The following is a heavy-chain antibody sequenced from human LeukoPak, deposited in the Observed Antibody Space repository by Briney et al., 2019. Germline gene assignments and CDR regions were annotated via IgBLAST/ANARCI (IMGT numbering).Heavy chain of an antibody. J-gene: IGHJ4*02. D-gene: IGHD6-13*01. V-gene: IGHV4-59*08. CDR2: IYYSGST. CDR1: GGSLSSYY. Sequence: SETLSLTCTVSGGSLSSYYWSWIRQPPGKGLECIGYIYYSGSTNYNPSLESRLTISVDTSKNQFSLKLNSVTAADAAVYYCARHSSWYAYFDYWGQGTLVTVSS. CDR3: ARHSSWYAYFDY.